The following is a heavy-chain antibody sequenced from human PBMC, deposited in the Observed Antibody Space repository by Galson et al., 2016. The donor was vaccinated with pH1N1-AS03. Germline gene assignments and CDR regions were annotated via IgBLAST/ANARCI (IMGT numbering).Heavy chain of an antibody. V-gene: IGHV3-48*03. CDR2: ISNSGSNI. D-gene: IGHD3-16*01. CDR1: GFTFSSYE. CDR3: AREPWGSTQGEY. J-gene: IGHJ4*02. Sequence: SLRLSCAASGFTFSSYEMNWVRQAPGKGLEWVSYISNSGSNIYYADSVKGRFTISRDNAKNSLYLQMNSLRVEDTAVYYCAREPWGSTQGEYWGQGTLVTVSS.